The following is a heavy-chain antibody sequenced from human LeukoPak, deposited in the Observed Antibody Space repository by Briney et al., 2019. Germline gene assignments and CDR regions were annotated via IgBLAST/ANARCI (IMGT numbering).Heavy chain of an antibody. V-gene: IGHV3-48*01. D-gene: IGHD5-12*01. J-gene: IGHJ4*02. CDR3: ARSPPGYSGYDGYFDY. CDR1: RFTFSSYS. Sequence: GGSLRLSCAASRFTFSSYSMNWVRQAPGKGLEWVSYISSSSSTIYYADSVKGRFTISRDNAKNSLYLQMNSLRAEDTAVYYCARSPPGYSGYDGYFDYWGQGTLVTVSS. CDR2: ISSSSSTI.